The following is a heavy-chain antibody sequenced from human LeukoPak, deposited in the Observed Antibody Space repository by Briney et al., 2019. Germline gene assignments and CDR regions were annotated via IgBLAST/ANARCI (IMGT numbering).Heavy chain of an antibody. CDR2: ISAYSGST. V-gene: IGHV1-18*01. J-gene: IGHJ3*02. D-gene: IGHD3-22*01. Sequence: GASVKVSCKASGYTFTSYGISWVRQAPGQGLEWMGWISAYSGSTNYAQKLQGRVTMTTDTSTSTAYMELRSLRSDDTAMYYCARGMDYYDSSGYVDAFDIWGQGTMVTVSS. CDR3: ARGMDYYDSSGYVDAFDI. CDR1: GYTFTSYG.